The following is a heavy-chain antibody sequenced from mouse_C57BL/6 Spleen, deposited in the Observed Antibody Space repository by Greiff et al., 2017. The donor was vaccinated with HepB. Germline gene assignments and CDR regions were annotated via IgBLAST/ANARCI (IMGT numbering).Heavy chain of an antibody. Sequence: DVMLVESGGGLVKPGGSLKLSCAASGFTFSSYAMSWVRQTPEKRLEWVATISDGGSYTYYPDNVKGRFTISRDNAKNNLYLQMSHLKSEDTAMYYCARLYYGNYGEVFDYWGQGTTLTVSS. CDR2: ISDGGSYT. CDR1: GFTFSSYA. J-gene: IGHJ2*01. V-gene: IGHV5-4*03. CDR3: ARLYYGNYGEVFDY. D-gene: IGHD2-1*01.